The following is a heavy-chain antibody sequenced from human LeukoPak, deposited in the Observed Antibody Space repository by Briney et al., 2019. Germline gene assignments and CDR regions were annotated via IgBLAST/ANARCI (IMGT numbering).Heavy chain of an antibody. J-gene: IGHJ3*02. D-gene: IGHD2-2*02. CDR1: GFTFSTYS. V-gene: IGHV3-48*04. CDR2: LSSSSGTI. CDR3: ARDYCRSSNCYRSPIGAFDI. Sequence: GGSLRLSCAASGFTFSTYSMNWVRQAPGKGLEWVSYLSSSSGTIYYADSVKGRFTISRDNAKNSPYLQMNSLRAEDTAVYYCARDYCRSSNCYRSPIGAFDIWGQGTMVTVSS.